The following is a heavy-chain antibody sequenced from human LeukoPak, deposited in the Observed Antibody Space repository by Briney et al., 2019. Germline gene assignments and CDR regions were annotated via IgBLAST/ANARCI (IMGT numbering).Heavy chain of an antibody. Sequence: PSETLSLTCTISGVSITSYFWSWVRQSPGKGLEWIGNIYSSGSTNYNPSLKSRVTISADTSKNQFSLKLNSATAADTAVYYCARDGTPITVLFDIWGQGTMITVSS. CDR3: ARDGTPITVLFDI. J-gene: IGHJ3*02. V-gene: IGHV4-59*01. CDR1: GVSITSYF. CDR2: IYSSGST. D-gene: IGHD1-26*01.